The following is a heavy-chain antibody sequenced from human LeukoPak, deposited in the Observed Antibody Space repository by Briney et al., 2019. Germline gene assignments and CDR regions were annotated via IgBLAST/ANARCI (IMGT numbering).Heavy chain of an antibody. CDR3: AREASQIMDLIL. D-gene: IGHD2-8*01. J-gene: IGHJ6*02. CDR1: GFTFSNYT. V-gene: IGHV3-21*01. CDR2: IGTSGSDM. Sequence: GGSLRLSCAASGFTFSNYTMNWVRQAPGKGLEWVSSIGTSGSDMYYVDSVKGRFAIPRDNAKNSLYLQMNSLRDEDTAVYYCAREASQIMDLILWGQGTTVTVSS.